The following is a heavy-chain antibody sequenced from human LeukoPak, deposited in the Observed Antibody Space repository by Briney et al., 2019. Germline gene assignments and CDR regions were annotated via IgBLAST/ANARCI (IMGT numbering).Heavy chain of an antibody. V-gene: IGHV3-30*02. D-gene: IGHD3-22*01. CDR3: AKDQGRRITMIVVVALPDY. CDR2: IRYDGSNK. Sequence: GGSLRLSCAASGFTFSSYGMHWVRQAPGKGPEWVTFIRYDGSNKYYADSVKGRFTISRDNSKNTLYLRMNSLRAEDTAVYYCAKDQGRRITMIVVVALPDYWGQGTLVTVSS. CDR1: GFTFSSYG. J-gene: IGHJ4*02.